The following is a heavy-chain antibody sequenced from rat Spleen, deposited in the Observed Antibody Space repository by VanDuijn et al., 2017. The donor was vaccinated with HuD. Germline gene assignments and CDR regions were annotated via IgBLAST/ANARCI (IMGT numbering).Heavy chain of an antibody. V-gene: IGHV5-58*01. Sequence: EVQLVETGGSLVQPGRSLKLSCVASGFTFNRYWMYWVRQAPGKGLEWVSSITPDGGITYYPDSVKGRFTISRDNAENTVFLQMNSLRSEDTATYYCAVSGFGYWGQGVMVTVSS. CDR1: GFTFNRYW. CDR3: AVSGFGY. CDR2: ITPDGGIT. D-gene: IGHD4-4*01. J-gene: IGHJ2*01.